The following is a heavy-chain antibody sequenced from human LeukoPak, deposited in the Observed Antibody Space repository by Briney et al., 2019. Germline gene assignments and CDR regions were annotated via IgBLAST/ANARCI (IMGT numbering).Heavy chain of an antibody. CDR1: EFTFSSYA. J-gene: IGHJ3*02. D-gene: IGHD3-22*01. CDR2: ISSSSSYI. V-gene: IGHV3-21*01. Sequence: GGSLRLSCAASEFTFSSYAMSWVRQAPGKGLEWVSSISSSSSYIYYADSVKGRFTISRDNAKNSLYLQMNSLRAEDTAVYYCARSHYYDTSRDIWGQGTMVTVSS. CDR3: ARSHYYDTSRDI.